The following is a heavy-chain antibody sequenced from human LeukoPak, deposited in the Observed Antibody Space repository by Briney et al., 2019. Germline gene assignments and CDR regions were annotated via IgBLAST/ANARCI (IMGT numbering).Heavy chain of an antibody. D-gene: IGHD3-16*01. Sequence: KSSETLSLTCIVSGYSISSGYYWGWIRQPPGKGLEWIGSIYHSGSTYHNPSLKSRVTISVDTSKNQFSLKLSSVTAADTAVYYCARDLIPSWGWGFDPWGQGTLVTVPS. V-gene: IGHV4-38-2*02. J-gene: IGHJ5*02. CDR2: IYHSGST. CDR3: ARDLIPSWGWGFDP. CDR1: GYSISSGYY.